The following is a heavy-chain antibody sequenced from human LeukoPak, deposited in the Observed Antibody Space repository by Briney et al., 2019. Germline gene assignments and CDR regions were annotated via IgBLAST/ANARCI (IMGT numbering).Heavy chain of an antibody. V-gene: IGHV3-73*01. Sequence: GRSLRLSCAASGFTFSGSAMHWVRQASGKGLEWVGRIRSKANSYATAYAASVKGRFTISRDDSKNTAYLQMNSLKTEDTAVYYCTRHGSIAAHGDYWGQGTLVTVSS. CDR3: TRHGSIAAHGDY. D-gene: IGHD6-6*01. CDR1: GFTFSGSA. J-gene: IGHJ4*02. CDR2: IRSKANSYAT.